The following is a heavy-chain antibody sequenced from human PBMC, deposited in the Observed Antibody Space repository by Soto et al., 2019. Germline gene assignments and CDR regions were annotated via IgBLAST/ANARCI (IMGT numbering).Heavy chain of an antibody. V-gene: IGHV3-11*01. CDR1: GFTFSDYY. CDR3: ARAVEAAGYYYYYYYYIDG. Sequence: QVQLVESGGGLVKPGGSLRLSCAASGFTFSDYYMSWISQAPGKGLEWVSYISSSGSTIYYADSVKGRFTISRDNAKNSLYLPMNSLSAEDTAVYYCARAVEAAGYYYYYYYYIDGWGKGTTVTVSS. J-gene: IGHJ6*03. CDR2: ISSSGSTI. D-gene: IGHD6-13*01.